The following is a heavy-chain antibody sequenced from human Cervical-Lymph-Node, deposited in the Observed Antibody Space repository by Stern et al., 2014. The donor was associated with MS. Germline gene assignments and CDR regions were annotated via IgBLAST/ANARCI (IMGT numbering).Heavy chain of an antibody. CDR3: ARQRYFDY. V-gene: IGHV5-51*01. Sequence: EMQLVESGPEVKRPGESLKISCQASGYTFTSYWIGWVRQMPGKGLEWIAIIFPGGSDIRYSPSFQGQVTISADKSSSPAYLQWNNLKASDTAIYYCARQRYFDYWGQGTLVTVSS. CDR2: IFPGGSDI. J-gene: IGHJ4*02. CDR1: GYTFTSYW.